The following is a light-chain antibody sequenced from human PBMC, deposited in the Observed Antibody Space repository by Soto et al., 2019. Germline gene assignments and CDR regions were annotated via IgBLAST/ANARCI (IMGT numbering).Light chain of an antibody. J-gene: IGLJ1*01. CDR2: ETS. Sequence: QSVLTQPASVSGSPGQSVTISCTGTSSDFGSYKFVSWYQHHPGKVPKVIIYETSKRPSGVSDRFSGSKSGNTASRTISGLQAEDEADYYCFSFTSTNTHVFGSGTKVTVL. CDR1: SSDFGSYKF. V-gene: IGLV2-23*01. CDR3: FSFTSTNTHV.